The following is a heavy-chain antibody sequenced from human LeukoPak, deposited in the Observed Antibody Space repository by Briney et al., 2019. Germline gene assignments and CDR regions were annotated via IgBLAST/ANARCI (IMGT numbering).Heavy chain of an antibody. Sequence: SETLSLTCTVSGGSINNYYWSWIRQPPGKGLEWIGHIYYSGTTNYNPSLKGRVTISVDTSKNEFSLKLSSVTAADTAVYYCARESVDDFWSGYEANWGQGTLVTVSS. V-gene: IGHV4-59*12. D-gene: IGHD3-3*01. CDR2: IYYSGTT. J-gene: IGHJ4*02. CDR3: ARESVDDFWSGYEAN. CDR1: GGSINNYY.